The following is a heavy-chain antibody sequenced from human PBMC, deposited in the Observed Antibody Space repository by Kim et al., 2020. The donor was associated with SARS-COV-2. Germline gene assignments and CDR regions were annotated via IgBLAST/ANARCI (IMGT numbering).Heavy chain of an antibody. D-gene: IGHD6-19*01. J-gene: IGHJ4*02. CDR3: ARYSGWMSGFDY. Sequence: SETLSLTCTVSGGSISSYYWSWIRQPPGKGLEWIGYIYYSGSTNYNPSLKSRVTISVDTSKNQFSLKLSSVTAADMAVYYCARYSGWMSGFDYWGQGTLVTVSS. CDR2: IYYSGST. CDR1: GGSISSYY. V-gene: IGHV4-59*08.